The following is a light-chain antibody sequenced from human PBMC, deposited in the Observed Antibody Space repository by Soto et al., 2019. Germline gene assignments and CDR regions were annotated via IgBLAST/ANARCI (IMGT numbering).Light chain of an antibody. Sequence: QSVLTQPASVSGSPGQSLTISCTGTSSDVGSYNLVSWYQQHPGKAPKLMIYEVSKRPSGVSNRFSGSKSGNTASLTISGLQAEDEADYYCCSYAGSRDVFGTGTKVTVL. J-gene: IGLJ1*01. CDR3: CSYAGSRDV. CDR2: EVS. V-gene: IGLV2-23*02. CDR1: SSDVGSYNL.